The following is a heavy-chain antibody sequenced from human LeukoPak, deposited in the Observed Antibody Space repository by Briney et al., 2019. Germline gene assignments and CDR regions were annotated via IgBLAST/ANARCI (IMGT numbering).Heavy chain of an antibody. Sequence: PSETLSLTCTVSGGSISSSSYYWGWIRQPPGKGLEWIGSIYYSGSTYYNPSLKSRVTICVDTSKNQFSLKLSSVTAADTAVYYCARPSSGSYSDYWGQGTLVTVSS. J-gene: IGHJ4*02. CDR2: IYYSGST. CDR1: GGSISSSSYY. CDR3: ARPSSGSYSDY. V-gene: IGHV4-39*01. D-gene: IGHD1-26*01.